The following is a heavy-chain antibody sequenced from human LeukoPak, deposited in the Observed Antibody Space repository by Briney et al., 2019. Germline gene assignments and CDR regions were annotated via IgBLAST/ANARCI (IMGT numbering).Heavy chain of an antibody. V-gene: IGHV4-61*01. D-gene: IGHD3-16*01. CDR2: IYYSGTT. CDR3: ARGGYFDY. CDR1: GASIRSGNW. J-gene: IGHJ4*02. Sequence: SETLSLTCAVSGASIRSGNWWSWVRQPPGKGLEWIGYIYYSGTTNYNPSLKSRVTISVDTSKNQFSLKLSSVTAADTAVYYCARGGYFDYWGQGTLVTVSS.